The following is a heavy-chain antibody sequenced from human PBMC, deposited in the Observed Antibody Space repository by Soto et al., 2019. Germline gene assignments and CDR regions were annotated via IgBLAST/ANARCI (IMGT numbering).Heavy chain of an antibody. CDR1: GFTFSSYG. J-gene: IGHJ4*02. D-gene: IGHD2-2*01. Sequence: QVQLVESGGGVVQPGRSLRLSCAASGFTFSSYGMHWVRQAPGKGLEWVAVISYDGSNKYYADSVKGRFTISRDNSKNTPYLQMNSLRAEDTAVYYCANAPAIVLVPAALGGDYWGQGTLVTVSS. CDR3: ANAPAIVLVPAALGGDY. V-gene: IGHV3-30*18. CDR2: ISYDGSNK.